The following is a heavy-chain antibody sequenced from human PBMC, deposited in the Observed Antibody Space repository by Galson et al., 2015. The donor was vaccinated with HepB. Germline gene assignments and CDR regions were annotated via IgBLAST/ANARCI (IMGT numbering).Heavy chain of an antibody. V-gene: IGHV3-15*01. Sequence: SLRLSCAASGFTFSNAWMSWVRQAPGKGLEWVGRIKSKTDGGTTDYAAPVKGRFTISRDGSKNTLYLQMNSLKTEDTAVYYCTTDRGIAVDINWFDPWGQGTLVTVSS. D-gene: IGHD6-19*01. CDR2: IKSKTDGGTT. CDR3: TTDRGIAVDINWFDP. J-gene: IGHJ5*02. CDR1: GFTFSNAW.